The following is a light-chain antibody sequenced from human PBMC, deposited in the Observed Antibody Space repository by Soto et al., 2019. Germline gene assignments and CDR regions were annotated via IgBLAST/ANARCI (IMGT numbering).Light chain of an antibody. Sequence: EIVLTQSPDTLSLSPGERATVSCRASQTVSNNYLAWYQQKPGQAPRLLLYGASTRPTGIPDRFSGSGSGTDFTLTISTLEPEDFAVYYCHHYGSSPPYTFGQGTKLDIK. CDR2: GAS. V-gene: IGKV3-20*01. CDR3: HHYGSSPPYT. CDR1: QTVSNNY. J-gene: IGKJ2*01.